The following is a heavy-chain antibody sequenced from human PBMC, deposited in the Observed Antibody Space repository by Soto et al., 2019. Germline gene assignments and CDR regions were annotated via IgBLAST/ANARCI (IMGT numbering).Heavy chain of an antibody. D-gene: IGHD2-15*01. CDR3: ARRSPRDIVVVVAATPAAFDI. CDR2: INPNSGGT. V-gene: IGHV1-2*04. J-gene: IGHJ3*02. Sequence: ASVKVSCKASGYTFNGYSMHWVRQATGQGLEWMGWINPNSGGTNYAQKFQGWVTMTRDTSISTAYMELSRLRSDDTAVYYCARRSPRDIVVVVAATPAAFDIWGQGTMVTVS. CDR1: GYTFNGYS.